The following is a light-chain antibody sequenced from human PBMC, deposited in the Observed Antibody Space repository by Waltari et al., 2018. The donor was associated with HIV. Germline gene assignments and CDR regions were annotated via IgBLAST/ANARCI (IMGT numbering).Light chain of an antibody. Sequence: DIVMIQSPDSLTVSLGERATSNCKSRQSILYSANNKNYLTWYQQKPGQPPKLLIYWASTRESGVPDRFSGSGSGTDFTLTISSLQAEDVAVYYCQQYYSTPWTFGQGTKVEIK. J-gene: IGKJ1*01. CDR2: WAS. CDR3: QQYYSTPWT. V-gene: IGKV4-1*01. CDR1: QSILYSANNKNY.